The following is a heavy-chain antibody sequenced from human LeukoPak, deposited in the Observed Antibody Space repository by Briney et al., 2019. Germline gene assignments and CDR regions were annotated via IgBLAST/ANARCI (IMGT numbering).Heavy chain of an antibody. J-gene: IGHJ3*02. Sequence: TSETLSLTCAVYGGSFSDYYWSWVRQPPRKGLEWIGEINHSGRTKYNPSLKSRVTISVDTSKNQFSLKLSSVTAADTAVYYCARDPLISSGYYSITKPFVFDIWGQGTMVTVSS. V-gene: IGHV4-34*01. CDR2: INHSGRT. CDR1: GGSFSDYY. CDR3: ARDPLISSGYYSITKPFVFDI. D-gene: IGHD3-22*01.